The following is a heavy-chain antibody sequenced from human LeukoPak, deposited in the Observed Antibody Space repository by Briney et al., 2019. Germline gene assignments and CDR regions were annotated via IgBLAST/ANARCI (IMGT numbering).Heavy chain of an antibody. D-gene: IGHD3-22*01. CDR2: IYYSGST. CDR1: GGSISNYY. J-gene: IGHJ5*02. V-gene: IGHV4-59*01. Sequence: SETLSLTCTGSGGSISNYYWSWIRQPPGKGLEWIGYIYYSGSTNYNPSLKSRVTISVDTSKNQFSLKLSSVTAADTAVYYCAREGYYDSSGYYFQRRTGWFDPWGQGTLVTVSS. CDR3: AREGYYDSSGYYFQRRTGWFDP.